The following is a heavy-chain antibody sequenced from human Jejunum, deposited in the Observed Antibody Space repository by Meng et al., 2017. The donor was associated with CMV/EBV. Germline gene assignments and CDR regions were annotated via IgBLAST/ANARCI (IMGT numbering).Heavy chain of an antibody. CDR1: EYTFSDYY. Sequence: EYTFSDYYRQWVRQTPGQGLEWMGWINPQTGDTNNAPKFQGRVTMTRDMSINTVYMEVTRLRSGDTAVYYCAKDAGSYLDYYFDYWGQGTRVTVSS. V-gene: IGHV1-2*02. J-gene: IGHJ4*02. CDR3: AKDAGSYLDYYFDY. CDR2: INPQTGDT. D-gene: IGHD1-26*01.